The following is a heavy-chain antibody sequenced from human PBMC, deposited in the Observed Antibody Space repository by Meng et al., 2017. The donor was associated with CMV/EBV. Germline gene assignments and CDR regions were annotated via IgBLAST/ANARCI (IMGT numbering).Heavy chain of an antibody. J-gene: IGHJ4*02. D-gene: IGHD4-17*01. V-gene: IGHV3-72*01. CDR1: GFTFSDHY. CDR3: ARLHDYGDPRGDY. CDR2: TRNKANSYTT. Sequence: GESLKISCAASGFTFSDHYMDWVRQAPGKGLEWAGRTRNKANSYTTEYAASVKGRFTISRDDSKNSLYLQMNSLKTEDTAVYYCARLHDYGDPRGDYWGQGTLVTVSS.